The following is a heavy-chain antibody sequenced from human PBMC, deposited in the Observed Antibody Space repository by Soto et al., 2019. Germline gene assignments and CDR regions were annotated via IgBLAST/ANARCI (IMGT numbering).Heavy chain of an antibody. CDR1: GFTFSSYA. V-gene: IGHV3-23*01. D-gene: IGHD4-17*01. J-gene: IGHJ1*01. CDR2: ISGSGGST. Sequence: PGGSLRLSCAASGFTFSSYAMSWVRQAPGKGLEWVSAISGSGGSTYYADSVKGRFTISRDNSKNTLYLQMNSLRAEDTAVYYCATPVIVDYGDYAEYFQHWGQGTLVTVSS. CDR3: ATPVIVDYGDYAEYFQH.